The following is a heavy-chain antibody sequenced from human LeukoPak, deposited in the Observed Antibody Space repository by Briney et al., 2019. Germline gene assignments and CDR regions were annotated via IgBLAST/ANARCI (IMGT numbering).Heavy chain of an antibody. Sequence: AETLSLTCTVSGGSVSSGSYYWNWIRQPPGKGLEWIRYIYYSGSTNYNPSLNSRVTISLDTSKNQFSLKLSSVTAADTAVFYCARGYSSIRGWFDPWGQGTPVTVSS. CDR3: ARGYSSIRGWFDP. D-gene: IGHD6-13*01. V-gene: IGHV4-61*01. CDR2: IYYSGST. J-gene: IGHJ5*02. CDR1: GGSVSSGSYY.